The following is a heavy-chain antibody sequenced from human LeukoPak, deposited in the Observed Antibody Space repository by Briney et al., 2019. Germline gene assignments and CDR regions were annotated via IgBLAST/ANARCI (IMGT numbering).Heavy chain of an antibody. Sequence: ASVKVSCKASGYTFSSNYMHWVRQAPGQGLEWMGIINPSGGSTSYAQKFQGRVTMTRDTSTSTVYMELSSLRSEDTAAYYCARERMGVGTTTFDYWGQGTLVTVSS. V-gene: IGHV1-46*01. CDR3: ARERMGVGTTTFDY. D-gene: IGHD1-26*01. J-gene: IGHJ4*02. CDR2: INPSGGST. CDR1: GYTFSSNY.